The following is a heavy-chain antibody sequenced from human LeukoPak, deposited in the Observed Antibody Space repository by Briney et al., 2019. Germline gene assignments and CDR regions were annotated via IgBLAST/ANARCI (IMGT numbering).Heavy chain of an antibody. J-gene: IGHJ6*02. CDR3: ESTEYSSGWYANHYYYYGMDV. CDR1: GYTFNSYG. D-gene: IGHD6-19*01. V-gene: IGHV1-18*01. CDR2: ISAYNGNT. Sequence: ASVKVSCKASGYTFNSYGISWVRQAPGQGLEWMGWISAYNGNTNYAQKLQGRVTMTTDTSTSTAYMELRSLRSDDTAVYYCESTEYSSGWYANHYYYYGMDVWGQGTTVTVSS.